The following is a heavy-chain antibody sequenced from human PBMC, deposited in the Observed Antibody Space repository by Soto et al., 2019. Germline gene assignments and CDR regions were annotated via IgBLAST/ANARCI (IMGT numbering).Heavy chain of an antibody. J-gene: IGHJ2*01. Sequence: QVHLQQWGAGLLKPSETLSLTCAVYGGSFSGYYWSWIRQPPGKGLEWFGEINHGGSTNYNPSLKSRVSMSVGTSNNQFSMKLSSVTAADTAVYYCARGRGDGYNQHWYFDLWGRGTLVTVSS. CDR3: ARGRGDGYNQHWYFDL. V-gene: IGHV4-34*01. CDR1: GGSFSGYY. CDR2: INHGGST. D-gene: IGHD3-10*01.